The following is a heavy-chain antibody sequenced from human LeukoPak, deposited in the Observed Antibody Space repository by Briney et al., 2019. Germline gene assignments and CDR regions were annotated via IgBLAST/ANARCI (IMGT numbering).Heavy chain of an antibody. Sequence: ASVKVSCKASGYTFTSYDINWVRQATGQGLEWMGWMNPKSGNTGYAQKFQGRVTMTRNTSISTAYMELSSLRSEDTAVYYCARVRRVQYYGSGSFNYWGQGTLVTVSS. V-gene: IGHV1-8*01. CDR2: MNPKSGNT. D-gene: IGHD3-10*01. J-gene: IGHJ4*02. CDR3: ARVRRVQYYGSGSFNY. CDR1: GYTFTSYD.